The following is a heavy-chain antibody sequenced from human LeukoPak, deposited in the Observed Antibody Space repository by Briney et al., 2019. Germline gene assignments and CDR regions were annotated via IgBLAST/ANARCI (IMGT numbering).Heavy chain of an antibody. D-gene: IGHD1-1*01. V-gene: IGHV3-48*01. CDR3: ARSGYNSGTTHY. J-gene: IGHJ4*02. CDR1: GFTFSSYS. Sequence: GGSLTLASAASGFTFSSYSMNWVRQAPGKGLEWVSYISSSSSTIYYADSVKGRFTISRDNAKNSLYLQMNSLRAEDTAVYYCARSGYNSGTTHYWSQGTLVTVSS. CDR2: ISSSSSTI.